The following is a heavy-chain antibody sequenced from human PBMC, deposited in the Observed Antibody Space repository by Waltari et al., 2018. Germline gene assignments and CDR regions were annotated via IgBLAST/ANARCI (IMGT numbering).Heavy chain of an antibody. J-gene: IGHJ3*02. CDR2: ISGSGGST. CDR1: GFTFRSFA. Sequence: EVQLLESGGGLVQPGGSLRLSCAASGFTFRSFAMSWVRQAPGKWLEWVSAISGSGGSTYYADSVKGRFTISRDNSKNTLYLQMNSLRAEDTAVYYCARDPLLKGGAFDIWGQGTMVTVSS. CDR3: ARDPLLKGGAFDI. V-gene: IGHV3-23*01. D-gene: IGHD3-10*01.